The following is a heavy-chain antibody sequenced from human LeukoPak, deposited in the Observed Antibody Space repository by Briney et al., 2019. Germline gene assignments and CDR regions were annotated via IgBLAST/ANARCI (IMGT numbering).Heavy chain of an antibody. Sequence: GGSLRLSCAASGFSFSNTWMNWIRLAPGKGLEWVGRVKCKSDGGTAEYAAPVKGRFTISRDDSKSIAYLQMNSLKTEDTAVYYCTRVQLWLIGMDVWGQGTTVTVSS. V-gene: IGHV3-15*07. CDR3: TRVQLWLIGMDV. J-gene: IGHJ6*02. CDR2: VKCKSDGGTA. CDR1: GFSFSNTW. D-gene: IGHD5-18*01.